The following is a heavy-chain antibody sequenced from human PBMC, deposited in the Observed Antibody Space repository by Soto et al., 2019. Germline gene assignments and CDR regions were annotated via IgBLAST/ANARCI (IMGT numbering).Heavy chain of an antibody. Sequence: EVPLLESGGGLVQPGGSLRLSCAASGFTFSSYAMSWVRQAPGKGLEWVSAISGSGGSTYYADSVKGRFTISRDNSKNTLYLQMNSLRAEDTAVYYCAKAVVGATSSFDYWGQGTLVTVSS. V-gene: IGHV3-23*01. CDR3: AKAVVGATSSFDY. CDR2: ISGSGGST. J-gene: IGHJ4*02. CDR1: GFTFSSYA. D-gene: IGHD1-26*01.